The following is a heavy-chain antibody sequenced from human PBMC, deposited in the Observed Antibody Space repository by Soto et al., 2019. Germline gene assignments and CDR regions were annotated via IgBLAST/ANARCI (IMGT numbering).Heavy chain of an antibody. V-gene: IGHV3-33*01. Sequence: GGSLRLSCAASGFTFSSYGMHWVRQAPGKGLEWVAVIWYDGSNKYYADSVKGRFTISRDNSKNTLYLQMNSLRAEDTAVYYCARGWQLRGGGDAFDFWGQGTMVTVSS. CDR3: ARGWQLRGGGDAFDF. D-gene: IGHD2-15*01. CDR2: IWYDGSNK. CDR1: GFTFSSYG. J-gene: IGHJ3*01.